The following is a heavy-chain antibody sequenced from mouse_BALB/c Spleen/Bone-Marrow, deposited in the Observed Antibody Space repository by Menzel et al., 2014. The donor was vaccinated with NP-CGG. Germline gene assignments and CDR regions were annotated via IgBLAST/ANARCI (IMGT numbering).Heavy chain of an antibody. CDR3: ARGGYGNVYYAMDY. Sequence: EVQLQESGPELVKPGASVKMSCKASGYTFTSYVMHWVKQKPGQGLEWIGYINPYNDGTKYNEKFKGKATLTSDKSSSTAYMELSSLTSEDSAVYYCARGGYGNVYYAMDYWGQGTSVAVSS. CDR1: GYTFTSYV. D-gene: IGHD2-10*02. V-gene: IGHV1-14*01. CDR2: INPYNDGT. J-gene: IGHJ4*01.